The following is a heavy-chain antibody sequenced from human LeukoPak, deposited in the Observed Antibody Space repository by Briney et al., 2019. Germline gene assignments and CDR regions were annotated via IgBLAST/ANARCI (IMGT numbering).Heavy chain of an antibody. V-gene: IGHV5-51*01. CDR1: GYSFTSYW. CDR2: IYPGDSDT. Sequence: GESLKISCKGSGYSFTSYWIVWVRQMPGKGLEWMGIIYPGDSDTRYSPSFQGQVTISADKSISTAYLQWSSLKASDTAMYYCARQEEYRSSTSCLTYFHYWGQGTLVTVSS. CDR3: ARQEEYRSSTSCLTYFHY. J-gene: IGHJ4*02. D-gene: IGHD2-2*01.